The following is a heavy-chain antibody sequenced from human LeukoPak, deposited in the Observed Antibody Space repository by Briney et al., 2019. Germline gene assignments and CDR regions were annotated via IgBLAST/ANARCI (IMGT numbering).Heavy chain of an antibody. CDR1: GYSISNGYY. CDR2: IYTSGST. CDR3: ARDRSKQWLSWYFDL. Sequence: SETLSLTCAVTGYSISNGYYWSWIRQPAGKGLEWIGRIYTSGSTNYNPSLKSRVTISVDTSKNQFSLKLSSVTAADTAVYYCARDRSKQWLSWYFDLWGRGTLVTVSS. J-gene: IGHJ2*01. D-gene: IGHD6-19*01. V-gene: IGHV4-61*02.